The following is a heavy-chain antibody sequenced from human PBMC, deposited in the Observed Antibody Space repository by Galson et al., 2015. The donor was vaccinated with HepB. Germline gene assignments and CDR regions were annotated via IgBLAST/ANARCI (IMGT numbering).Heavy chain of an antibody. CDR2: IRYDGSNK. V-gene: IGHV3-30*02. CDR1: GFTFSSYG. Sequence: SLRLSCAASGFTFSSYGMHWVRQAPGKGLEWVAFIRYDGSNKYYADSVKGRFTISRDNSKNTLYLQMNSLRAEDTAVYYCARGVVVVPAANLGPRAFDIWGQGTMDTVSS. D-gene: IGHD2-2*01. J-gene: IGHJ3*02. CDR3: ARGVVVVPAANLGPRAFDI.